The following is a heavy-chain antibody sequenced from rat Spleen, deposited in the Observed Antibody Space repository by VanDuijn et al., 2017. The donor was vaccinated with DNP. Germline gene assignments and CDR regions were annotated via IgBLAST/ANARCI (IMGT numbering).Heavy chain of an antibody. V-gene: IGHV4-2*01. CDR2: INKDSSPI. CDR3: ARGPNYGDYPDYFDY. D-gene: IGHD1-11*01. CDR1: GFNFNDYW. J-gene: IGHJ2*01. Sequence: EVKLVESGGGLVQPGRSLKLSCAASGFNFNDYWMAWVRQAPGKGLEWIGQINKDSSPINYSPSLKDKFTISRDNAQNALYLQMNKLGSEDTAIYYCARGPNYGDYPDYFDYWGQGVMVTVSS.